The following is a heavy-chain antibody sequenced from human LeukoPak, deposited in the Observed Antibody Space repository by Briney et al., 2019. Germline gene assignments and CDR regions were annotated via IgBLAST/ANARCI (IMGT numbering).Heavy chain of an antibody. CDR2: IYQSGSS. CDR3: AKLDGDNFQAALDV. D-gene: IGHD5-24*01. Sequence: SETLSLTCSVSGGSISSSSYYWGWIRQPPGKGLEWIGYIYQSGSSYYNPSHKIRVTITVDTSKKQFSLRMSSVNAAETAVYYSAKLDGDNFQAALDVWGQATMVTVSS. V-gene: IGHV4-39*07. CDR1: GGSISSSSYY. J-gene: IGHJ3*01.